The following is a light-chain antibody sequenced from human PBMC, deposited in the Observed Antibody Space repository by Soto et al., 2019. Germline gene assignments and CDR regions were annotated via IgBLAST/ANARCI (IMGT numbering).Light chain of an antibody. CDR3: CSYAGTFYV. CDR2: DVS. CDR1: RSDFGSYNY. J-gene: IGLJ1*01. V-gene: IGLV2-11*01. Sequence: QSVLTQPRSVCGSPGKSGTISFTGTRSDFGSYNYVSWYQHHPGKALKLMIYDVSERPSGVPDRFSGSKSGNTASLTISGLQAEDEADYYCCSYAGTFYVFGTGTKVTVL.